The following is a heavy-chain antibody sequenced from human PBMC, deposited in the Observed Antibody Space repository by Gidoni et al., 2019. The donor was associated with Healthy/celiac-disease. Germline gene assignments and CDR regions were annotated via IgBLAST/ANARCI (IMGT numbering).Heavy chain of an antibody. D-gene: IGHD6-6*01. CDR2: IIPIFGAA. V-gene: IGHV1-69*01. CDR3: ARYKGAARMGYYGMDV. CDR1: GGTFSSYA. J-gene: IGHJ6*04. Sequence: QVQLVQSGAEVKKPGSSVKVSCKASGGTFSSYAISWVRQAPGQGLEWMGVIIPIFGAANYEQKFQGRGTITADESTSTAYMELSSLRSEDTAVYYCARYKGAARMGYYGMDVWGKGTTVTVSS.